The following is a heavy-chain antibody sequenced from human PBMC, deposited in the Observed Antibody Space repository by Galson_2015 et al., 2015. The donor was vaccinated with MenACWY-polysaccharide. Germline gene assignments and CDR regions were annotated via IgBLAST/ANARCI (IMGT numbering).Heavy chain of an antibody. D-gene: IGHD1-1*01. CDR1: GFAFSGYS. J-gene: IGHJ3*02. V-gene: IGHV3-48*02. CDR3: ALYNWNDKEGALEI. Sequence: SLRLSCAASGFAFSGYSLNWVRQTPGKGLEWVSYISASSSAIYYADSVKGRFTISRDNAKKSLYLQMNSLRDEDTAVYYCALYNWNDKEGALEIWGRGTMVTVSS. CDR2: ISASSSAI.